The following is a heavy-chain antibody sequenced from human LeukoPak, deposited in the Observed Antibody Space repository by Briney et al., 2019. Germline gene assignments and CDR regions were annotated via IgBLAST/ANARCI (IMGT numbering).Heavy chain of an antibody. CDR3: SRGGDYLGSFDY. Sequence: SVTVSFQSCVCTFLSYAIGWLGPPPGRGLEWMGGIIPIFGTAKYAQKFQGRVTITEHESTSTAYMELSSLRSEDTAVYYCSRGGDYLGSFDYWGQGTLVAVSS. CDR1: VCTFLSYA. CDR2: IIPIFGTA. D-gene: IGHD4-17*01. V-gene: IGHV1-69*13. J-gene: IGHJ4*02.